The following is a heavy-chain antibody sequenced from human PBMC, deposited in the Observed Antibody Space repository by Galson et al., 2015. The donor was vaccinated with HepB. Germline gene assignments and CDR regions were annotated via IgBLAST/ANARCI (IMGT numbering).Heavy chain of an antibody. V-gene: IGHV6-1*01. CDR1: GDSVSSKSAA. CDR2: TYYRSKWYS. D-gene: IGHD3-16*01. Sequence: CAISGDSVSSKSAAWNWIRQSPSRGLEWLGRTYYRSKWYSEYAASVKSRITINPDTSKNQFSLQLNSVTPEDAAVYYCARLGDVDAWGQGTTVTVSS. CDR3: ARLGDVDA. J-gene: IGHJ6*02.